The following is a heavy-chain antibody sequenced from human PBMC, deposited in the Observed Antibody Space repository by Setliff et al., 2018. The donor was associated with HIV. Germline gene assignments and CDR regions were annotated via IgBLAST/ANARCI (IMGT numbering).Heavy chain of an antibody. CDR3: ARVPSPFVQEGYFDD. J-gene: IGHJ4*01. CDR1: RGTFSSYA. D-gene: IGHD3-3*01. V-gene: IGHV1-69*05. CDR2: IIPVFGTG. Sequence: GASVKVSCKASRGTFSSYAITWVRQAPGQGLEWMGGIIPVFGTGNYAQKFQGRVTITTDESTRTAYMELRSLRSEDTAVYYCARVPSPFVQEGYFDDWGQGTLVTVSS.